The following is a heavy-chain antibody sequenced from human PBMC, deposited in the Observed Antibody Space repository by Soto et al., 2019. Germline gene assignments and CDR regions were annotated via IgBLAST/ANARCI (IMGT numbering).Heavy chain of an antibody. V-gene: IGHV1-69*06. Sequence: WASVKVSCKASGGTFSSYAISWVRQAPGQGLEWMGGIIPIFGTANYAQKFQGRVTITADKSTSTAYMELSSLRSEDTAVYYCARAPARDYSNHPGRDNCVDPCCHGDLVTVSS. CDR2: IIPIFGTA. CDR1: GGTFSSYA. CDR3: ARAPARDYSNHPGRDNCVDP. J-gene: IGHJ5*02. D-gene: IGHD4-4*01.